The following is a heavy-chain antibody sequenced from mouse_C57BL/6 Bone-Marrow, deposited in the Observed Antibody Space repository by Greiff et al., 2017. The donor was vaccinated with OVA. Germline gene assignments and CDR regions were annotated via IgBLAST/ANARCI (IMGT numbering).Heavy chain of an antibody. CDR1: GFTFTDYY. J-gene: IGHJ4*01. Sequence: VQLQQSGAELVKPGASVKLSCTASGFTFTDYYMHWVQQRPEQGLEWIGRIGPEDGETKYAPTFQGKATITADTSSNTAYLQLSSLTSEDTAVYYCARRGWAMDYWGQGTSVTVSS. D-gene: IGHD1-1*02. CDR2: IGPEDGET. CDR3: ARRGWAMDY. V-gene: IGHV14-2*01.